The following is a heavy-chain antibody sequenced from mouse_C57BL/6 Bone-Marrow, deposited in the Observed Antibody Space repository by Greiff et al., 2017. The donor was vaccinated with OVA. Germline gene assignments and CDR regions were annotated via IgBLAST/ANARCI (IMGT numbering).Heavy chain of an antibody. CDR1: GYTFTSYW. V-gene: IGHV1-69*01. D-gene: IGHD1-1*01. J-gene: IGHJ3*01. CDR2: IDPSDSYT. Sequence: QVQLQQPGAELVMPGASVKLSCKASGYTFTSYWMHWVKQRPGQGLEWIGEIDPSDSYTNYNQKFKGKSTLTVDKSSSTAYMQLSSLTSEDSAVYYCAREGGYCGSSVAYWGQGTLVTVSA. CDR3: AREGGYCGSSVAY.